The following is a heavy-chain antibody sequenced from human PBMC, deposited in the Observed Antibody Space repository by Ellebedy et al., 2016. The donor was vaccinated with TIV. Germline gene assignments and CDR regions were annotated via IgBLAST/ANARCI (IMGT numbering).Heavy chain of an antibody. J-gene: IGHJ4*02. V-gene: IGHV3-74*01. D-gene: IGHD4-17*01. CDR1: GFTFSTYW. Sequence: PGGSLRLSFAAPGFTFSTYWMHWVRQAPGKGLVRVSRINSDGRSTTYADSVKGRFTISRDNAKNTLFLQMNSLRAEDTAVYYCAREAVTFDYWGRGTLVTVSS. CDR2: INSDGRST. CDR3: AREAVTFDY.